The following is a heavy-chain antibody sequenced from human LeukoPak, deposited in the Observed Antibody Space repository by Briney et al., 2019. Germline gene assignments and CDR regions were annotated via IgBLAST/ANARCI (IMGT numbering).Heavy chain of an antibody. CDR3: AKDSSRSGFEWFDY. V-gene: IGHV3-30*18. CDR1: GFTFSRYG. J-gene: IGHJ4*02. Sequence: GGSLRLSCAASGFTFSRYGIHWVRQAPGKGLEWVAVISYDGSDKYYADFVKGRFTISRDNSKSTLYLQMNSLRAEDTAVYYCAKDSSRSGFEWFDYWGQGTLVTVSS. D-gene: IGHD5-12*01. CDR2: ISYDGSDK.